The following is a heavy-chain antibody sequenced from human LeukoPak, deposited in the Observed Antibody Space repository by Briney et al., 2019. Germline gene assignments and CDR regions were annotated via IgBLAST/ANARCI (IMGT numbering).Heavy chain of an antibody. V-gene: IGHV3-9*01. Sequence: PGGSLRLSCAASGFTFDDYAMHWVRQAPGKGLEWVSGISWNSGSIGYADSVKGRFTISRDNAKNSLYLQMNSLRAEDTALYYCAKDVDIVATANLDYWGQGTLVTVSS. D-gene: IGHD5-12*01. CDR1: GFTFDDYA. J-gene: IGHJ4*02. CDR2: ISWNSGSI. CDR3: AKDVDIVATANLDY.